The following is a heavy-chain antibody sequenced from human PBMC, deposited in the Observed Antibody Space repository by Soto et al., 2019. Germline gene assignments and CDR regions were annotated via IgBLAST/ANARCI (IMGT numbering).Heavy chain of an antibody. Sequence: GGSLRLSCAASGFPFSGYGMHWVRQAPGKGLEWVAVIWYDGNNKYYSESVKGRFTISRDNSKNTLFLQMNSMRAEDTAIYYCARDVQSFSPAYYFDYWGQGALVTVSS. CDR2: IWYDGNNK. J-gene: IGHJ4*02. V-gene: IGHV3-33*01. CDR1: GFPFSGYG. CDR3: ARDVQSFSPAYYFDY. D-gene: IGHD1-1*01.